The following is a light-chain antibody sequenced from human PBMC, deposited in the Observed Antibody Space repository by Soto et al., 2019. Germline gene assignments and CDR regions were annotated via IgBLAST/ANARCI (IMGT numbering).Light chain of an antibody. V-gene: IGKV3-20*01. Sequence: EIVLTQSPGTLSLSPGEGATLSCRTSQSVSSSYLSWFQQRPGQAPRLLIYGACNRASGIPDRFSGSGSGTDFALTISSMDPEDFAVYYCQYYGRSPPYTFGQGTKLDIK. J-gene: IGKJ2*01. CDR3: QYYGRSPPYT. CDR2: GAC. CDR1: QSVSSSY.